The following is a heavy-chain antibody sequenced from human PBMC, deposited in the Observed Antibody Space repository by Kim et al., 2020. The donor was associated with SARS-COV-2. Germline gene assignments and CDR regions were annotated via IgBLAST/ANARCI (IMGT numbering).Heavy chain of an antibody. CDR3: TTTEVIVVVPAAMDLFGYFDY. J-gene: IGHJ4*02. Sequence: GGSLRLSCAASGFTFSNAWMSWVRQAPGKGLEWVGRIKSKTDGGTTDYAAPVKGRFTISRDDSKNTLYLQMNSLKTEDTAVYYCTTTEVIVVVPAAMDLFGYFDYCGQGTLVTVSS. CDR2: IKSKTDGGTT. CDR1: GFTFSNAW. D-gene: IGHD2-2*01. V-gene: IGHV3-15*01.